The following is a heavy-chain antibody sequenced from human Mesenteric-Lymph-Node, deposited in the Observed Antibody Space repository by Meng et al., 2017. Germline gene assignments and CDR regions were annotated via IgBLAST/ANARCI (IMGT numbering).Heavy chain of an antibody. CDR1: GGSFSGYY. V-gene: IGHV4-34*01. J-gene: IGHJ5*02. D-gene: IGHD3-16*02. CDR3: ARGLMITFGGVIVGHP. CDR2: INHSGST. Sequence: GQLQHGGEGLLKPSETLSLTCAVYGGSFSGYYWSWIRQPPGKGLEWIGEINHSGSTNYNPSLKSRVTISVDTSKNQFSLKLSSVTAADTAVYYCARGLMITFGGVIVGHPWGQGTLVTVSS.